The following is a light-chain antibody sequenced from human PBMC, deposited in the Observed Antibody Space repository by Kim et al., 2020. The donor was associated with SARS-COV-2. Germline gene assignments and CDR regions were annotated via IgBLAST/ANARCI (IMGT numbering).Light chain of an antibody. Sequence: PGKTARITCGGNNIGSKGVHWYQQKPGQAPVLVIYYDSDRPSGIPERFSGSNSGNTATLPISRVEAGDEADYYCQVWDSSSDHGVFGGGTKLTVL. V-gene: IGLV3-21*04. CDR2: YDS. J-gene: IGLJ3*02. CDR3: QVWDSSSDHGV. CDR1: NIGSKG.